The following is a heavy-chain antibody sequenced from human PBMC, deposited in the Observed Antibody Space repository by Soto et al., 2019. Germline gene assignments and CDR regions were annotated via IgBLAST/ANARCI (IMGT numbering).Heavy chain of an antibody. D-gene: IGHD3-10*01. CDR2: VFWDNDR. Sequence: SGPTLVNPTQTLTLTCTFSGFSLSTNRVGVGWIRQPPGKALEWLALVFWDNDRRYTPSLRNRLTITKDTSDGEVVLTMTSMDPMDTATYFCAHNFYYLTSNFDYWGPGIKVTVSS. J-gene: IGHJ4*02. CDR3: AHNFYYLTSNFDY. CDR1: GFSLSTNRVG. V-gene: IGHV2-5*02.